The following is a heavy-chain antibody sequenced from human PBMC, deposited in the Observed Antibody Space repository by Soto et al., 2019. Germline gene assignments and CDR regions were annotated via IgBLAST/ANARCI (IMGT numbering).Heavy chain of an antibody. J-gene: IGHJ4*02. Sequence: QLQLQESGPGLVKPSETLSLTCTVSGGSISSSSYYWGWLRQPPGKGLEWIGSIYYSWSTYYNPSLKRRVTISVDTSKNQFSMKLSSVTAADTAVYYCARQRQWLVRGDFDYWGQGTLVTVSS. D-gene: IGHD6-19*01. CDR1: GGSISSSSYY. V-gene: IGHV4-39*01. CDR3: ARQRQWLVRGDFDY. CDR2: IYYSWST.